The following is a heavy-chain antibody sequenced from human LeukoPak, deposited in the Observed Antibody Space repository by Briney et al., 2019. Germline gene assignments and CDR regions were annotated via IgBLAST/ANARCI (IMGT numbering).Heavy chain of an antibody. CDR1: GYSFTSYW. V-gene: IGHV5-51*01. J-gene: IGHJ4*02. D-gene: IGHD5-24*01. CDR2: IYPGDSDT. CDR3: ARRTGHNFDY. Sequence: GESLNISFKGSGYSFTSYWIGWVRQMTGKGLGWMGIIYPGDSDTRYSPSFQGHVTISADKSISTAYLQWSSLEASDTAMYYCARRTGHNFDYWGQGTLVTVSS.